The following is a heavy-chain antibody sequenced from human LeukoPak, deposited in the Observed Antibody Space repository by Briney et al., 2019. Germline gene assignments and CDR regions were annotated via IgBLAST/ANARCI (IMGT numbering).Heavy chain of an antibody. V-gene: IGHV3-43*02. CDR1: GFTFDDYA. J-gene: IGHJ4*02. Sequence: GGSLRLSCAASGFTFDDYAMHWVRQTPGKGLEWVSLISGDGGSTDYADSVKGRFTVSRDNSKNSLYLQMNSLRTGDTALYFCARAARYFDWLPYFDSWGQGTLVIVSS. CDR2: ISGDGGST. D-gene: IGHD3-9*01. CDR3: ARAARYFDWLPYFDS.